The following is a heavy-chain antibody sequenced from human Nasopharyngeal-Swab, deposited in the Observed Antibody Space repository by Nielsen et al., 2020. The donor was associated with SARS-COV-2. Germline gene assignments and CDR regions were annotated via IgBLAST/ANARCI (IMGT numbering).Heavy chain of an antibody. J-gene: IGHJ6*02. V-gene: IGHV3-53*01. CDR3: ASNPGTTVTNYYYYGMDV. CDR1: GFTVSSNY. D-gene: IGHD4-17*01. Sequence: GGSLRLSCAASGFTVSSNYMSWVRQAPGKGLEWVSVIYSGGSTYYADSVKGRFTISRDNSKNTLYLQMNSLRAEDTAVYYCASNPGTTVTNYYYYGMDVWGQGTTVTVSS. CDR2: IYSGGST.